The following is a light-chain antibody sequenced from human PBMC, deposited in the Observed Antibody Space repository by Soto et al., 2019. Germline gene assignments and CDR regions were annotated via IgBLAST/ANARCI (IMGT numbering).Light chain of an antibody. CDR1: TSNIGRHT. J-gene: IGLJ2*01. CDR3: ADWNDSLNGRI. V-gene: IGLV1-44*01. CDR2: ENG. Sequence: QSVLTQPPSASGTPGQRVTLSCSGSTSNIGRHTVSWYQRVPGTAPRHLIYENGHRPSGVPARFCCYTSATSAALVISGLESEEEDEYYCADWNDSLNGRIFGGGTKLTVL.